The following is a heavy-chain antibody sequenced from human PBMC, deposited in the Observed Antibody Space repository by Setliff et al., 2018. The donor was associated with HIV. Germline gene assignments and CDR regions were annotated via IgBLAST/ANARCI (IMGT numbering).Heavy chain of an antibody. CDR3: ARAAVAVTMGGYYYYMDV. CDR2: INAGNGNT. CDR1: GYTFTCYA. D-gene: IGHD6-19*01. V-gene: IGHV1-3*03. Sequence: ASVKVSCKASGYTFTCYAMHWVRQAPGQRLEWMGWINAGNGNTKYSQEFQGRVTITRDTSASTAYMELSSLRSEDMAVYYCARAAVAVTMGGYYYYMDVWGKGTTVTVSS. J-gene: IGHJ6*03.